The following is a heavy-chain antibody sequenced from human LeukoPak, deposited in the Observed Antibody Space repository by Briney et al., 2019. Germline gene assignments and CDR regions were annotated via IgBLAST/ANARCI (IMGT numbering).Heavy chain of an antibody. J-gene: IGHJ5*02. CDR2: ISYDGSNK. Sequence: PGRSLRLSCAASGFTFSSYGMHWVRQAPGKGLEWVAVISYDGSNKYYADSVKGRFTISRDNSKYTLYLQMNSMRAEDTAVYYCAKDRVGYCSGGSCYSEAYWFDPWGQGTLVTVSS. D-gene: IGHD2-15*01. CDR1: GFTFSSYG. V-gene: IGHV3-30*18. CDR3: AKDRVGYCSGGSCYSEAYWFDP.